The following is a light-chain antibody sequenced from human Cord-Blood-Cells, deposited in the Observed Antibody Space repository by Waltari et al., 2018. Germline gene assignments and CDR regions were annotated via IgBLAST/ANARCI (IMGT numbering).Light chain of an antibody. V-gene: IGLV2-14*03. CDR1: SSDVGGYNS. Sequence: QSALTQPASVSGSPGRSITMYCTGTSSDVGGYNSVSWYQQHPGKAPKLMIYDVSNRPSGVSNRFSGSKSGNTASLIISGLQAEDEADYYCSSYTSSSTLVFGGGTKLTVL. J-gene: IGLJ3*02. CDR3: SSYTSSSTLV. CDR2: DVS.